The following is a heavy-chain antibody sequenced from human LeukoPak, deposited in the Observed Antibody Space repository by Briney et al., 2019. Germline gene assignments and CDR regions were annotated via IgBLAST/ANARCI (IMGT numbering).Heavy chain of an antibody. CDR2: ISSNGGST. J-gene: IGHJ4*02. CDR3: VKGGTSYYDSSGYYDY. CDR1: GFTFSSYA. D-gene: IGHD3-22*01. Sequence: GGSLRLPCSASGFTFSSYAMHWVRQAPGKGLEYVSAISSNGGSTYYADSVKGRFTISRDNSKNTLYLQMSSLRAEDTAVYYCVKGGTSYYDSSGYYDYWGQGTLVTVSS. V-gene: IGHV3-64D*06.